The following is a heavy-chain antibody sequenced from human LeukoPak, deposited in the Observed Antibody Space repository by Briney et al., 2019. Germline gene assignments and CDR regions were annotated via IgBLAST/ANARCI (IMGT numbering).Heavy chain of an antibody. J-gene: IGHJ6*02. D-gene: IGHD3-10*01. CDR2: IIPTLGIA. CDR3: ARVYYYGSGSHYYYYYGMDV. V-gene: IGHV1-69*04. CDR1: GGTFSSYA. Sequence: SVKVSCKASGGTFSSYAISWVRQAPGQGLEWMGRIIPTLGIANYAQKFQGRVTITADKSTSTAYMELSSLRSEDTAVYYCARVYYYGSGSHYYYYYGMDVWGQGTTVTVSS.